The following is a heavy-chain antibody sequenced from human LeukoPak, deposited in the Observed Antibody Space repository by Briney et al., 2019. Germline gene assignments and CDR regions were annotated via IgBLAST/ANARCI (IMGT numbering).Heavy chain of an antibody. CDR3: AREVPTAMGD. V-gene: IGHV3-74*01. D-gene: IGHD2-21*02. CDR1: GFTFSSTW. Sequence: PGGSLRLSCVASGFTFSSTWMHWVRQAPGRGLVWVSRIKSDGSSANYADSVKGRFTISRDNARNTLYLQMNSLRDDDTALYYCAREVPTAMGDWGQGTLVTVSS. J-gene: IGHJ4*02. CDR2: IKSDGSSA.